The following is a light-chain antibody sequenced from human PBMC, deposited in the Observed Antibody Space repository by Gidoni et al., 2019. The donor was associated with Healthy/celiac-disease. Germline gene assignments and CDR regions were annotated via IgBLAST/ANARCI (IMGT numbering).Light chain of an antibody. J-gene: IGKJ1*01. CDR2: DAS. V-gene: IGKV3-11*01. Sequence: ELVLTQSPATLSLSPGERATLSCRASQSVSSYLAWYQQKPGQAPRLLIYDASNRATGIPARFSGSGSGTDFTLTISSLEPEDFAVYYCQQRSNWLGTFXQXTKVEIK. CDR3: QQRSNWLGT. CDR1: QSVSSY.